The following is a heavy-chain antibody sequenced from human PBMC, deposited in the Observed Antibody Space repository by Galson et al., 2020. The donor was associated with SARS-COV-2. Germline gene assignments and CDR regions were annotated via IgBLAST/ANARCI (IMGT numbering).Heavy chain of an antibody. V-gene: IGHV3-23*01. CDR2: IGPGGTTT. J-gene: IGHJ3*02. Sequence: GGSLRLSCAASGFSFGTYTMSWVRQAPGKGLEWVAAIGPGGTTTHYADSVKGRFTISRDNSKNTLYLQMNSLRAEDTAVYYCAKDRGYYSGIDAFDIWGQGTIVTVSS. D-gene: IGHD3-22*01. CDR1: GFSFGTYT. CDR3: AKDRGYYSGIDAFDI.